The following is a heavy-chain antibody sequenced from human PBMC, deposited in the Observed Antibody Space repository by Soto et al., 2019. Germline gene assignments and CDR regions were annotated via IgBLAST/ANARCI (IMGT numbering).Heavy chain of an antibody. CDR1: GFTFSSYG. CDR3: AKGVGRYYYYGMDV. CDR2: ISYDGSNK. J-gene: IGHJ6*02. D-gene: IGHD2-15*01. V-gene: IGHV3-30*18. Sequence: PGGSLRLSCAASGFTFSSYGMHWVRQAPGKGLEWVAVISYDGSNKYYADSVKGRFTISRDNSKNTLYLQMNSLRAEDTAVYYCAKGVGRYYYYGMDVWGQGTTVTVSS.